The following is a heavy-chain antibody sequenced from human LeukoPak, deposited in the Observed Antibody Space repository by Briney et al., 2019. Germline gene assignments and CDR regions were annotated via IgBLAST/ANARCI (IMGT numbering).Heavy chain of an antibody. Sequence: GASVKVSCKASGYTFTSYGISWVRQAPGQGPEWMGWISAYNGNTNYAQKLQGRVTMTTDTSTSTAYMELRSLRSDDTAVYYCAREENSDYYYGMDVWGQGTTVTVSS. D-gene: IGHD1/OR15-1a*01. V-gene: IGHV1-18*01. CDR1: GYTFTSYG. CDR3: AREENSDYYYGMDV. J-gene: IGHJ6*02. CDR2: ISAYNGNT.